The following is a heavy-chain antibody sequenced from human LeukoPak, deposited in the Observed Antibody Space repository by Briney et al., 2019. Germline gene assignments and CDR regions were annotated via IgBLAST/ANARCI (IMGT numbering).Heavy chain of an antibody. Sequence: GGSLRLSCAASGFTFSSYSMNWVRQAPGKGLEWVSSISSSSSYIYYADSVKGRFTISRDNAKNSLYLQVNSLRAEDTAVYYCARSQLWFSPYYFDYWGQGTLVTVSS. CDR2: ISSSSSYI. CDR1: GFTFSSYS. CDR3: ARSQLWFSPYYFDY. V-gene: IGHV3-21*01. J-gene: IGHJ4*02. D-gene: IGHD5-18*01.